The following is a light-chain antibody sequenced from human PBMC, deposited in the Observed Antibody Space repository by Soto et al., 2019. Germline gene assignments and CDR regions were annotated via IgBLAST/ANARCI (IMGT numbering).Light chain of an antibody. CDR3: QQYGSSRT. Sequence: EIVLTQSPGTLSLSPGERATLSCRASQSVSSSYLAWYQQKPGQAPRLLIYGASSRATGIPDRFSGSGSGKDFRLTISRLEPEDIAVYYCQQYGSSRTFGQGTKVEIK. CDR2: GAS. CDR1: QSVSSSY. J-gene: IGKJ1*01. V-gene: IGKV3-20*01.